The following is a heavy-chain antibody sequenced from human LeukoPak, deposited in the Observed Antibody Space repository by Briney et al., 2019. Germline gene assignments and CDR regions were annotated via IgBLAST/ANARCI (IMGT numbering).Heavy chain of an antibody. Sequence: GGSLRLSCAASGFTFSSYSMNRVRQAPGKGLEWVSYVSSSGSTIYYTDSVKDRFTVSRDNANNSLYLDMNSLRAEDTAVYYCARGPFVLIAAAANDAFDIWGQGTMVTVSS. D-gene: IGHD6-13*01. V-gene: IGHV3-48*04. CDR2: VSSSGSTI. CDR3: ARGPFVLIAAAANDAFDI. CDR1: GFTFSSYS. J-gene: IGHJ3*02.